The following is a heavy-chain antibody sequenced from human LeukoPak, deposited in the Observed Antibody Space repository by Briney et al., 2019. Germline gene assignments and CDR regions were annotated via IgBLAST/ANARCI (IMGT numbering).Heavy chain of an antibody. D-gene: IGHD3-3*01. CDR3: ARDAGFLEWLVSYGMDV. V-gene: IGHV1-2*02. J-gene: IGHJ6*02. CDR2: INPNSGGT. Sequence: GASVEVSCKASGYTFTGYYMHWVRQAPGQGLEWMGWINPNSGGTNYAQKFQGRVTMTRDTSISTAYMELSRLRSDDTAVYYCARDAGFLEWLVSYGMDVWGQGTTVTVSS. CDR1: GYTFTGYY.